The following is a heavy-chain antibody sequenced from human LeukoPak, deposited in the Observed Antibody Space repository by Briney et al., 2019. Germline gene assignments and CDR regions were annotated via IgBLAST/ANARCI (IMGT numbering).Heavy chain of an antibody. CDR2: ITSRGTTI. V-gene: IGHV3-11*01. Sequence: GGSLRLSCTASEFTLSDYYLTWIRQAPGKGLEWVSYITSRGTTIYHADSVKGRFTISRDNAKNSLYLQMNSLRAEDTAVYYCARWLRGIADEDGVDVWGQGTTVTVSS. CDR1: EFTLSDYY. CDR3: ARWLRGIADEDGVDV. J-gene: IGHJ6*02. D-gene: IGHD6-13*01.